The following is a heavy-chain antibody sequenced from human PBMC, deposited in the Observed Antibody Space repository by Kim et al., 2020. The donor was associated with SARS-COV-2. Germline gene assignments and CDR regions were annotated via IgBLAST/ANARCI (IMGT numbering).Heavy chain of an antibody. CDR2: IYSGDSDV. Sequence: GESLKISCEASGYRFANYWIGWVRQVPGKGLEWMGLIYSGDSDVKYGPSFQGQITISVDKSISTAYLHWTGLKASDSAIYYCARAPDSIRGYFDSWGQGTLVTVSS. CDR3: ARAPDSIRGYFDS. D-gene: IGHD2-2*01. V-gene: IGHV5-51*01. CDR1: GYRFANYW. J-gene: IGHJ4*02.